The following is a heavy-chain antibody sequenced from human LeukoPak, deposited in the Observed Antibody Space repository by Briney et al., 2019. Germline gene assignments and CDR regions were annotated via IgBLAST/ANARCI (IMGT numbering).Heavy chain of an antibody. CDR3: ARVTAYSSGPDY. CDR2: IYYSGST. Sequence: PSETLSLTCTVSGGSISSSSYYWGWIRQPPGKGLEWIGSIYYSGSTYYNPSLKSRVTISVDTSKNQFSLKLSSVTAADTAVYYCARVTAYSSGPDYWGQGTLVTVSS. D-gene: IGHD6-19*01. CDR1: GGSISSSSYY. V-gene: IGHV4-39*07. J-gene: IGHJ4*02.